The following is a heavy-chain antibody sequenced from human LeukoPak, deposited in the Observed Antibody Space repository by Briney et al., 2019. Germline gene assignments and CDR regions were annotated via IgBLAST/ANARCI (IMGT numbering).Heavy chain of an antibody. Sequence: GGSLRLSCAASGFTFSSYAMHWVRQAPGKGLEWVAVISYVGSNKYYADSVKGRFTISRDNSKNTLYLQMNSLRAEDTAVYYCAKSVFVVVPAADLDYWGQGTLVTVSS. D-gene: IGHD2-2*01. CDR3: AKSVFVVVPAADLDY. CDR2: ISYVGSNK. V-gene: IGHV3-30-3*02. CDR1: GFTFSSYA. J-gene: IGHJ4*02.